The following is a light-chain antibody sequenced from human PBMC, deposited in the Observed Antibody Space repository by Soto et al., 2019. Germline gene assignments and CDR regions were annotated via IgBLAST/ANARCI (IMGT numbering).Light chain of an antibody. J-gene: IGKJ2*01. Sequence: EIVLTQSPGTLSLSPGERATLSCRASQSVSGSYLAWYQQKPGQAPRLLIYGASSRATGIPDRFSGSGSGTDITLTISRLDPEDFAVYYCQQYGSSLYTFGQGTKLEIK. CDR1: QSVSGSY. CDR3: QQYGSSLYT. CDR2: GAS. V-gene: IGKV3-20*01.